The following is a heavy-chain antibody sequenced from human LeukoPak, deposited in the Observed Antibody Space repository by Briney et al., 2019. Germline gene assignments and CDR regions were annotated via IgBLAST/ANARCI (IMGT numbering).Heavy chain of an antibody. CDR2: INHGGTT. V-gene: IGHV4-34*01. CDR1: GRSLSGYN. CDR3: ARGRVRVSPGTGYFDS. J-gene: IGHJ4*02. D-gene: IGHD2-15*01. Sequence: SETLSLTCGLSGRSLSGYNWNWIRQTPLKGLEWIGEINHGGTTHYNPSLESRVIISIDTFKSQFSLILNSVTAADTAVFYCARGRVRVSPGTGYFDSWSQGAQVIVSS.